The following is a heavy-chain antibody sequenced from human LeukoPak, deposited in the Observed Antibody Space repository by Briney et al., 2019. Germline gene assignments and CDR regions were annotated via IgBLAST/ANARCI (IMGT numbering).Heavy chain of an antibody. V-gene: IGHV4-30-2*01. J-gene: IGHJ4*02. CDR2: IYHSGST. CDR1: GGSLSSGGYY. D-gene: IGHD1-26*01. CDR3: ASGIVGATGVYYFDY. Sequence: SETLSLTCTVSGGSLSSGGYYWRWLRQPPGKGLEWIGYIYHSGSTYYNPSLKSRVTISVDRSKNQFSLKLSSVTAADTAVYYCASGIVGATGVYYFDYWGQGTLVTVSS.